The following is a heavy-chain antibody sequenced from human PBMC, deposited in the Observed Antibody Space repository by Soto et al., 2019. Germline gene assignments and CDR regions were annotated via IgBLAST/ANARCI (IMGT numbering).Heavy chain of an antibody. V-gene: IGHV4-4*07. CDR3: VRDGTKTLRDWFDP. CDR1: GASISGFY. Sequence: SETLSLTCTVSGASISGFYWSWIRKSAGKGLEWIGRIYATGTTDYNPSLKSRVMMSVDTSKKQFSLKLRSATAADTAVYYCVRDGTKTLRDWFDPWGQGISVTVSS. D-gene: IGHD1-1*01. J-gene: IGHJ5*02. CDR2: IYATGTT.